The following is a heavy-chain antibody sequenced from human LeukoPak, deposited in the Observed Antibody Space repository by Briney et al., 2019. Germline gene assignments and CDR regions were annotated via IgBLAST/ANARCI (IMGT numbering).Heavy chain of an antibody. Sequence: PGESLLISCKGSGYNFTTYWISGVRQMPGKGGEWMGRIDPSDSYTNYSPSFQGHVTISVDKSISTAYLQWSSLKASDTAMYYCARQGGFYDNRGYNDAFDIWGQGTVVTVSS. J-gene: IGHJ3*02. CDR3: ARQGGFYDNRGYNDAFDI. CDR1: GYNFTTYW. V-gene: IGHV5-10-1*01. CDR2: IDPSDSYT. D-gene: IGHD3-22*01.